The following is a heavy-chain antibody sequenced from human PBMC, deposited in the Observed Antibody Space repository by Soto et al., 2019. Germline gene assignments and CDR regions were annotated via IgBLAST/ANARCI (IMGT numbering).Heavy chain of an antibody. CDR1: GFTFSRYA. CDR3: ASSRNSAVAESFDV. V-gene: IGHV3-30*04. CDR2: ISRDGSNK. J-gene: IGHJ4*02. D-gene: IGHD1-26*01. Sequence: SLRLSRAASGFTFSRYAIHWVRQAPGKGLEWVAVISRDGSNKYYVDSVKGRFTISRDNSKNTLYLQMNSLRDEDTAVYYCASSRNSAVAESFDVWGQGTLVTVSS.